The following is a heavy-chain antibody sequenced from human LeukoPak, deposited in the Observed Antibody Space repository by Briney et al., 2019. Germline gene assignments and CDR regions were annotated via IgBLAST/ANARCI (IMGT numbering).Heavy chain of an antibody. CDR3: TRDNDSRDPPHFDY. Sequence: ASVKVSCKASGYTFTSYAMHWVRQAPGQRLEWMGWINAGNGNTKYSQKFRGRVTITADKSTRTAYMELSSLRSEDTAVYYCTRDNDSRDPPHFDYWGQGTLVTVSS. D-gene: IGHD3-16*01. CDR2: INAGNGNT. V-gene: IGHV1-3*01. CDR1: GYTFTSYA. J-gene: IGHJ4*02.